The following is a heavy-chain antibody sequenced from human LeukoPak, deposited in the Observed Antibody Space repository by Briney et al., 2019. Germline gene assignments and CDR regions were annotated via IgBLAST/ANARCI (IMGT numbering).Heavy chain of an antibody. CDR2: ISVGGSDE. J-gene: IGHJ5*02. CDR1: GFSFKTYE. Sequence: GGSLRLSCVASGFSFKTYEMNWVRQAPGKGLEWISYISVGGSDEDYADSVRGRFSISRDNAKNSLFLQMNSLRVEDTAVYYCARDVGFNNGWPAWGQGTLVTVSS. CDR3: ARDVGFNNGWPA. V-gene: IGHV3-48*03. D-gene: IGHD6-19*01.